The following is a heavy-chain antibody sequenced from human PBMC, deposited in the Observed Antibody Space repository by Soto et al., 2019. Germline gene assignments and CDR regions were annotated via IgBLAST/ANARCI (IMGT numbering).Heavy chain of an antibody. D-gene: IGHD2-2*01. CDR3: ARGAMLSAAISTSFEP. J-gene: IGHJ5*02. CDR1: GYTFSDYK. V-gene: IGHV1-2*02. Sequence: ASVKVSCKTSGYTFSDYKIHWLRQAPGQGLEWMGWINPRSAVTNYAHKFKDRVTMTRDTSSSTVYMDLSRLTFDDTAVYYCARGAMLSAAISTSFEPWGEGTKVTV. CDR2: INPRSAVT.